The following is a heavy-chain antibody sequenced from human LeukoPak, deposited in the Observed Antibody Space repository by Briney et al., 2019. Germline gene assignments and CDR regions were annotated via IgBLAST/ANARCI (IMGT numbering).Heavy chain of an antibody. D-gene: IGHD2-15*01. V-gene: IGHV3-7*01. CDR1: GFTFSSYW. J-gene: IGHJ5*02. CDR3: ARDPVVVGQVDWFDL. Sequence: GGSLRLSCAASGFTFSSYWMSWVRQTPGKGLEWVANIKQDGSEKYYVDSVKGRFTISRDNAKNSLYLQMNSLRTEDTAVYFCARDPVVVGQVDWFDLWGQGTLVTVSS. CDR2: IKQDGSEK.